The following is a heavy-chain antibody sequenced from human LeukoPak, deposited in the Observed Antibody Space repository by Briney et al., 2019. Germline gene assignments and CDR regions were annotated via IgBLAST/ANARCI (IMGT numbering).Heavy chain of an antibody. Sequence: GESLKISCKGSGYTFTDYWIGWVRQMPGKGLEWMAIIHPSDPDTRYSPSFQGQVTISADKSISTAYLQWSSLKASDTAMYYCAKLAGAAYTWVDPWGQGTLVTVSS. D-gene: IGHD3-16*01. V-gene: IGHV5-51*01. CDR2: IHPSDPDT. J-gene: IGHJ5*02. CDR3: AKLAGAAYTWVDP. CDR1: GYTFTDYW.